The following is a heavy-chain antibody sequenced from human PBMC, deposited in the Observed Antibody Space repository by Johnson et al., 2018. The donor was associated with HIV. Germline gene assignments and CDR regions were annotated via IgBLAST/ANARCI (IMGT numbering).Heavy chain of an antibody. J-gene: IGHJ3*02. V-gene: IGHV3-20*04. Sequence: DVQVVESGGGLVKPGGSLRLSCAASGFTFSDCYMRWIRQAPGKGLEWVSGINWNGGSTGYADSVKGRFTISRDNAKNSLYLQMNSLRAEDTALYYCARAHSSSWFDAFDIWGQGTMVTVSS. CDR1: GFTFSDCY. D-gene: IGHD6-13*01. CDR2: INWNGGST. CDR3: ARAHSSSWFDAFDI.